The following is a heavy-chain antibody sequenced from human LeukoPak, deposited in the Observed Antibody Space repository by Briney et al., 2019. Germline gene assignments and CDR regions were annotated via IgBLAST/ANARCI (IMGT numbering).Heavy chain of an antibody. D-gene: IGHD3-16*01. V-gene: IGHV4-59*12. CDR3: ARGRGDGYLYY. CDR1: GGSISSYY. J-gene: IGHJ4*02. CDR2: IYYSGST. Sequence: SETLSLTCTVSGGSISSYYWSWIRQPPGKGLEWIGYIYYSGSTNYNPSLKSRVTISVDTSKNQFSLKLSSVTAADTAVYYCARGRGDGYLYYWGQGTLVTVSS.